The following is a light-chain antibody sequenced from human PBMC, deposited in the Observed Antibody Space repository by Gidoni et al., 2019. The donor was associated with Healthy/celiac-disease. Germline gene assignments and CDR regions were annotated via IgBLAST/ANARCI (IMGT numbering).Light chain of an antibody. J-gene: IGKJ2*01. V-gene: IGKV4-1*01. CDR3: QQYYSTLPYT. CDR1: QSVLYSSNNKHY. Sequence: DIVMTQSPDSLAVSLGERATINCKSSQSVLYSSNNKHYLAWYQQKPGQPPKLLIYWASTRESWVPDRFSGSGSGTDFTLTISSLQAEDVAVYYCQQYYSTLPYTFGQGTKLEIK. CDR2: WAS.